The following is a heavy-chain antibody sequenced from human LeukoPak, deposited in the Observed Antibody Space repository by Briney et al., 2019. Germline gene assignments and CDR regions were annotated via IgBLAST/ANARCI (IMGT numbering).Heavy chain of an antibody. CDR3: ARAGLGIATKFAP. CDR1: GVSISSSSYY. J-gene: IGHJ5*02. D-gene: IGHD6-13*01. V-gene: IGHV4-39*07. Sequence: SETLSLTCTVSGVSISSSSYYWGWIRQPPGKGLEWIGSIYYSGITYYNPSLKSRVTISVDTSKTQFSLKLSSVTAADTAVYYCARAGLGIATKFAPWGQGTLVTVSS. CDR2: IYYSGIT.